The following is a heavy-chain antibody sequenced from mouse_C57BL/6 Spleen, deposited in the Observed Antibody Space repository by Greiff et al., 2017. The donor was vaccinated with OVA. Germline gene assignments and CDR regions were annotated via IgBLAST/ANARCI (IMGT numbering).Heavy chain of an antibody. Sequence: QVQLQQPGAELVKPGASVKLSCKASGYTFTSYWMQWVKQRPGQGLEWIGEIDPSDSYTNYNQKFTGKATLTVDTSSSTAYMQLSSLTSEDSAVYYCARERVYYDYDGYWGQGTTLTVSS. CDR3: ARERVYYDYDGY. D-gene: IGHD2-4*01. CDR2: IDPSDSYT. CDR1: GYTFTSYW. J-gene: IGHJ2*01. V-gene: IGHV1-50*01.